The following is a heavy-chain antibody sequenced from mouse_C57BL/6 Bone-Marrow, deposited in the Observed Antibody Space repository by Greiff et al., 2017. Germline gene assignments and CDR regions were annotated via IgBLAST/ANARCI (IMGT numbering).Heavy chain of an antibody. CDR1: GLTFSDYG. Sequence: EVQRVESGGGLVKPGGSLKLSCAASGLTFSDYGMHWVRQAPEKGLEWVAYISSGSSTIYYADTVKGRFTISRDNAKNTLFLQMTSLRSEETAMYYCARDYYGKAFAYWGQGTLVTVSA. CDR2: ISSGSSTI. V-gene: IGHV5-17*01. D-gene: IGHD2-1*01. CDR3: ARDYYGKAFAY. J-gene: IGHJ3*01.